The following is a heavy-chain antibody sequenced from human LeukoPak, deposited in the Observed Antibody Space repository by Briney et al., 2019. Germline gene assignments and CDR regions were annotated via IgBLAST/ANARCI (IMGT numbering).Heavy chain of an antibody. Sequence: QPGGSLRLSCAASGFTFSSYSMYWVRQAPGKGLEYVSAISSNGGSTYYADSVRGRFTISRDNSKNSLYLQMGSLRAEDMAVYYCARRELGAFDIWGQGTMVTVSS. D-gene: IGHD1-26*01. J-gene: IGHJ3*02. CDR1: GFTFSSYS. CDR2: ISSNGGST. V-gene: IGHV3-64*02. CDR3: ARRELGAFDI.